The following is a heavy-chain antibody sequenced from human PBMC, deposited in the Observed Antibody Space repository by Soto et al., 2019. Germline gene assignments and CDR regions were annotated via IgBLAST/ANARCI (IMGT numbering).Heavy chain of an antibody. Sequence: QVQLVQSGAEVRKSGSSVKVFCKAAGGTFSDYALSWVRQAPGQGLEWMGGIIPMFATTNYAQKFQGRVTTIADDSASTAHMELSSLKSEDTAVYYCARGRGLGFSSTWNIYWYYNMDVWGQGTTVTVSS. J-gene: IGHJ6*02. CDR3: ARGRGLGFSSTWNIYWYYNMDV. CDR1: GGTFSDYA. CDR2: IIPMFATT. V-gene: IGHV1-69*01. D-gene: IGHD6-13*01.